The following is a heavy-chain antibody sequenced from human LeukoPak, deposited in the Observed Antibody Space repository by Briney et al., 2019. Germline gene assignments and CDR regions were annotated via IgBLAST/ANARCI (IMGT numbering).Heavy chain of an antibody. CDR3: ARYSSSTGGASYYLDY. J-gene: IGHJ4*01. CDR1: GFTFSSYG. Sequence: GGSLRLSCAASGFTFSSYGMHWVRQAPGTGLEWVAFIRYDGSNKYYADSVKGRFTISRDNAKNTLYLQIDSLRSEDTAVYYCARYSSSTGGASYYLDYWGHGTLVTVSS. D-gene: IGHD6-6*01. CDR2: IRYDGSNK. V-gene: IGHV3-30*02.